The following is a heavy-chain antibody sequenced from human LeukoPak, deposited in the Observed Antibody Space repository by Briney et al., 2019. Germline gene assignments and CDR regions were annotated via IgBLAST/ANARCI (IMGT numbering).Heavy chain of an antibody. D-gene: IGHD2-15*01. V-gene: IGHV4-59*08. Sequence: SETLSLTCTVSGGSMTYYYWTWIRQPPGKGLEGIGYIYYSGNTNYNPSLKSRVTISVDTSKNQFSLMLGSVTAADTAVFYCARQRGGYVDYRGQGTLVTVSS. CDR1: GGSMTYYY. CDR2: IYYSGNT. CDR3: ARQRGGYVDY. J-gene: IGHJ4*02.